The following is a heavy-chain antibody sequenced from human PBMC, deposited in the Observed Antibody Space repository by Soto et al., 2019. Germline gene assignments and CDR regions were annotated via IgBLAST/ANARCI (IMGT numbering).Heavy chain of an antibody. CDR1: GGSISSYY. CDR2: IYYSGST. V-gene: IGHV4-59*01. Sequence: SETLSLTCTVSGGSISSYYWSWIRQPPGKGLEWIGYIYYSGSTNYSPSLKSRVTISVDTSKNQFSLKLSSVTAADTAVYYCARSLKTTTSIGGFDPWGQGTLVTVSS. J-gene: IGHJ5*02. CDR3: ARSLKTTTSIGGFDP. D-gene: IGHD4-17*01.